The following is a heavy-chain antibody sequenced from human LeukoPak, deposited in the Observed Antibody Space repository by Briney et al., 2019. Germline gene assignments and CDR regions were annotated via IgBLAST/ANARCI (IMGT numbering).Heavy chain of an antibody. CDR1: GGSISSSSNY. CDR2: IYYSGST. J-gene: IGHJ6*03. CDR3: ASQNYYYYYMDV. V-gene: IGHV4-39*07. Sequence: SETLSLTCSVSGGSISSSSNYWGWIRQPPGKGLEWIGSIYYSGSTYFNPSLKSRVTISVDTSKNQFSLKLSSVTAADTAVYYCASQNYYYYYMDVWGKGTTVTISS.